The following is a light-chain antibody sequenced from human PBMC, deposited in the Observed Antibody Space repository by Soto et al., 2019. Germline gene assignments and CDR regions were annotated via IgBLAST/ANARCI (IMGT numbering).Light chain of an antibody. J-gene: IGKJ2*01. CDR1: QSVLYSSNNKSY. V-gene: IGKV4-1*01. Sequence: DIVMTQSPDSPAVSLGERATINCTSSQSVLYSSNNKSYLAWYQQKPGQPPKLLIYWASTRESGVPDRFSGSGSGTDFTLTISSLQAEDVAVYYCQQYYSTPPYTFGQGTKLEIK. CDR2: WAS. CDR3: QQYYSTPPYT.